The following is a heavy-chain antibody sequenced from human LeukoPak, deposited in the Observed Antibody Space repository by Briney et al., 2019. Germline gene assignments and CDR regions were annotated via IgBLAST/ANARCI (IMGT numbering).Heavy chain of an antibody. CDR2: IYPGDSYT. V-gene: IGHV5-51*01. CDR3: ARHYYGSESYCLDY. CDR1: RYSFSSFW. Sequence: GEPLKISCKTSRYSFSSFWIGWVRQLPGKGLEWMGIIYPGDSYTRYSPSFQGQVPISADKSISTAYLQWSSLKASDTAMYYCARHYYGSESYCLDYWGQGTLVTVSS. D-gene: IGHD3-10*01. J-gene: IGHJ4*02.